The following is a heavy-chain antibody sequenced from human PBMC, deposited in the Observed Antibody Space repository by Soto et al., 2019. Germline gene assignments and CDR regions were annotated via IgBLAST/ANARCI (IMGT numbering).Heavy chain of an antibody. J-gene: IGHJ3*02. CDR2: IYYSGST. CDR3: ARPDYGDYLFAFDI. D-gene: IGHD4-17*01. Sequence: SETLSLTCTVSGGSISSSSYYWGWIRQPPGKGLEWIGSIYYSGSTYYNPSLKSRVTISVDTSKNQFSLKLSSVTAADTAVYYCARPDYGDYLFAFDIWGQGTMVTVSS. V-gene: IGHV4-39*01. CDR1: GGSISSSSYY.